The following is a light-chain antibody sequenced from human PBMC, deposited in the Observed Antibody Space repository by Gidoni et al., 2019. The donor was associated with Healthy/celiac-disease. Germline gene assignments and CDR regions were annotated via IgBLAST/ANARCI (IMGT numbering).Light chain of an antibody. Sequence: DIQMTQSPSSLSASVGDRVTITGRASQSISSYLNWYQQKPGKAPKLLIYAASSLQCGVPSRFSGSGSGTDFTLTISSLQPEDFATYYCQQSYSTPRVTFGPGTKVDIK. J-gene: IGKJ3*01. CDR2: AAS. CDR3: QQSYSTPRVT. V-gene: IGKV1-39*01. CDR1: QSISSY.